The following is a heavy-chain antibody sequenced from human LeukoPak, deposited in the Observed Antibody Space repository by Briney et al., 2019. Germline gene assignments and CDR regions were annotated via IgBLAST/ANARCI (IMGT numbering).Heavy chain of an antibody. Sequence: ASVKVSCKASGYTFTSYAMNWVRQAPGQGLEWMGWMNPNSGNTGYAQKFQGRVTMTRNNSINTAYMELSSLRSEDTAVYYCARGTREIIVVITKYYVDYWGQGTLVTVSS. V-gene: IGHV1-8*02. CDR3: ARGTREIIVVITKYYVDY. D-gene: IGHD3-22*01. J-gene: IGHJ4*02. CDR1: GYTFTSYA. CDR2: MNPNSGNT.